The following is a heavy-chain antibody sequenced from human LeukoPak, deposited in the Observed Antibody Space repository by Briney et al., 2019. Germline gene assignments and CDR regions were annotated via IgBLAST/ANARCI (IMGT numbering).Heavy chain of an antibody. CDR1: GFSVSNYY. V-gene: IGHV3-53*01. D-gene: IGHD3-22*01. CDR2: IYSGGNT. J-gene: IGHJ4*02. Sequence: GGSLRLSCAASGFSVSNYYMSWVRQAPGKGLEWVSVIYSGGNTYYTDSVKGRFTISRDNPKNTLFLQMGSLRGEDTAVYYCARCYYDGSGSYYYFDYWGQGTLVTVSS. CDR3: ARCYYDGSGSYYYFDY.